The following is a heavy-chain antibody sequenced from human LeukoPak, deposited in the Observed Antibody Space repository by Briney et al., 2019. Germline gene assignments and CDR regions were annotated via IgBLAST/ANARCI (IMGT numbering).Heavy chain of an antibody. Sequence: SETLSLTCTVSGGSISSYFWNWIRQPPGTGLEWIGYIYYSGSTNYNPSLNSRVTISVDTSKNQFSLKLSSVTAADTAVYYCARGLGDYGDITRRLPSAFDIWGQGTMVTVSS. V-gene: IGHV4-59*08. CDR3: ARGLGDYGDITRRLPSAFDI. CDR2: IYYSGST. D-gene: IGHD4-17*01. J-gene: IGHJ3*02. CDR1: GGSISSYF.